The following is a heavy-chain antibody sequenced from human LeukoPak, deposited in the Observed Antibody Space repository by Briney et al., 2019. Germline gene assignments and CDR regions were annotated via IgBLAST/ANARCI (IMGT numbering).Heavy chain of an antibody. V-gene: IGHV3-23*01. CDR3: AKETEAAAGPLDY. Sequence: PGGSLRLSCAASGFTFSSYAMSWVRQAPGKGREWVSVVSGSGGSTYYADSVKGLFTISRDNSKNTLYLQMNSLRAEDTAAYYCAKETEAAAGPLDYWGQGTLVTVSS. CDR2: VSGSGGST. D-gene: IGHD6-13*01. J-gene: IGHJ4*02. CDR1: GFTFSSYA.